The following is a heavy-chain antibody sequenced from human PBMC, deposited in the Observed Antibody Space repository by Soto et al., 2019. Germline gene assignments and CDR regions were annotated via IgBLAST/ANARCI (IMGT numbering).Heavy chain of an antibody. CDR3: ARDFMDIVVVPAASGWLDP. D-gene: IGHD2-2*03. CDR1: GYTFTSYG. V-gene: IGHV1-18*01. Sequence: GASVKVSCKASGYTFTSYGISWVRQAPGQGLEWMGWISAYNGNTNYAQKLQGRVTMTTDTSTSTAYMELRSLRSDDTAVYYCARDFMDIVVVPAASGWLDPWGQGTLVTVSS. J-gene: IGHJ5*02. CDR2: ISAYNGNT.